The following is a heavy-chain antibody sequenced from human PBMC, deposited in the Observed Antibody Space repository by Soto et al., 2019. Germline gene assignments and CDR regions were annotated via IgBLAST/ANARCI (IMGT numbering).Heavy chain of an antibody. J-gene: IGHJ3*02. D-gene: IGHD2-21*01. Sequence: QLQLQESGPGLVKPLETLSLTCTVSGGSISSSSYYWGWIRQPPGKGLEWIGSIYYSGSTYYNPSLKSRVTISVDTSKNQFSLKLSSVTAADTAVYYCARFKSFVDAFDIWGQGTMVTVSS. CDR3: ARFKSFVDAFDI. CDR2: IYYSGST. CDR1: GGSISSSSYY. V-gene: IGHV4-39*01.